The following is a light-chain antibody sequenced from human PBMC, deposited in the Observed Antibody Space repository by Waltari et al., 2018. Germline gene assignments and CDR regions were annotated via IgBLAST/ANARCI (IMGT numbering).Light chain of an antibody. CDR2: DNT. J-gene: IGLJ3*02. CDR3: GTWDGSLSAWV. CDR1: SSTIGDNF. V-gene: IGLV1-51*01. Sequence: QPVLTQPPSMPAAPGQKVTLSCPGRSSTIGDNFVSWSQRFPGTDTKLLIYDNTERLSGIPDRFSGSKSGTSAALDITGLQPGDEADYYCGTWDGSLSAWVFGEGTRLTVL.